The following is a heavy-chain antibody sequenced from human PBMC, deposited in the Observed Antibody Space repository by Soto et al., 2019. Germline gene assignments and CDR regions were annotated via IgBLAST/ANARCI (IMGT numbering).Heavy chain of an antibody. J-gene: IGHJ5*01. CDR3: ARDSRQLTQSCFDS. CDR1: GGSISSGGYY. D-gene: IGHD6-13*01. Sequence: QVQMQESGPGLVKPSQTLSLNCTVSGGSISSGGYYWSWIRQHPGKGLEWIGYIYYSGSPYYNPSLNSRVNISVDTSKTQFALKLSSVTAADTAVYYFARDSRQLTQSCFDSWGQGTLVTVST. CDR2: IYYSGSP. V-gene: IGHV4-31*03.